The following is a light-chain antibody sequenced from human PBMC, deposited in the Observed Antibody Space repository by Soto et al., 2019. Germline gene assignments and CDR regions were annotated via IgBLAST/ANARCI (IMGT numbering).Light chain of an antibody. CDR1: QSISNY. CDR2: KAS. J-gene: IGKJ1*01. V-gene: IGKV1-17*01. Sequence: DIQMPQSPSSLSASVGDTGTLTCRASQSISNYLNWYQQRPGKAPKLLIYKASTLTSGVPSRFRGSGSGTECTLTISRLQPEDFPTDYGLQHNSYPVTFGQGTKV. CDR3: LQHNSYPVT.